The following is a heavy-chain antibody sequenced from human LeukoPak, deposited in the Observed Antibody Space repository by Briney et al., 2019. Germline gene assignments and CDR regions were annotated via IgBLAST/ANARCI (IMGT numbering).Heavy chain of an antibody. CDR2: MSTSGST. V-gene: IGHV4-4*09. CDR1: GRSISSFY. D-gene: IGHD3-16*02. CDR3: ARLNDPQISYNWFDS. Sequence: SETLSLTCTAYGRSISSFYCSWIRQSPGKGLEWIGYMSTSGSTNYNPSLKSRVTMSVDTSKKQFSLELRPVTAADTAVYYCARLNDPQISYNWFDSWGRGTLVTVSS. J-gene: IGHJ5*01.